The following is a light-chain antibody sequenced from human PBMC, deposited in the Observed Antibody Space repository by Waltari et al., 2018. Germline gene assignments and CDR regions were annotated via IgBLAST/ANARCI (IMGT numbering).Light chain of an antibody. CDR1: QSIATN. CDR2: DAA. CDR3: QQYNRWPPIT. V-gene: IGKV3-15*01. J-gene: IGKJ5*01. Sequence: EVVMTQSPATLSVSPGGRATLSCRASQSIATNLAWYQQRRGQAPRLFIFDAATRATSISGRFSGSGSGTEFTLTISSLQSEDSAVYYCQQYNRWPPITFGQGTRLEIK.